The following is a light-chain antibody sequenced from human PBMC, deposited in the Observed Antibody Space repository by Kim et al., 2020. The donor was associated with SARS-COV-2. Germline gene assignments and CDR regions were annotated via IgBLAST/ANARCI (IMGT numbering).Light chain of an antibody. CDR2: GNN. J-gene: IGLJ2*01. CDR1: SIRSYY. Sequence: VAWGQTVRITCQGDSIRSYYATWHQQKPGQAPIVVIYGNNNRPSGIPDRFAGSSSGNTASLTITGTQAGDAADYYCNSRDSNDNVVFGGGTQLTVL. CDR3: NSRDSNDNVV. V-gene: IGLV3-19*01.